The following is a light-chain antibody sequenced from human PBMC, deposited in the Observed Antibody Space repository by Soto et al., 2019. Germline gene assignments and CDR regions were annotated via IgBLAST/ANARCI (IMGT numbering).Light chain of an antibody. V-gene: IGKV3-20*01. Sequence: DIVLTQSPGALSLSPGERATLSCRASQRITNNFLAWFQQKPGLAPRLLIHGASTRASGVPGRFSGGGSGTDFVLTISRLEPEDFAVYYCQQYGRSPFTFGQGTKLQIK. CDR3: QQYGRSPFT. J-gene: IGKJ2*01. CDR2: GAS. CDR1: QRITNNF.